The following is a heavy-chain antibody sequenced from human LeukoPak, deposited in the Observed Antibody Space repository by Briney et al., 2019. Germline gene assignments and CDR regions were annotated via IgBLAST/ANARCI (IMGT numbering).Heavy chain of an antibody. CDR1: GFTFRDYW. V-gene: IGHV3-7*01. CDR3: ARDRYYDFWSGPPLDY. Sequence: GGSLRLSCAASGFTFRDYWMSWMRQAPGKGLEWVANIKYDGDEEYYVDSVKGRFIISRDNAKNSLYLQLNSLRAEDTAVYSCARDRYYDFWSGPPLDYWGQGTLVTVSS. J-gene: IGHJ4*02. D-gene: IGHD3-3*01. CDR2: IKYDGDEE.